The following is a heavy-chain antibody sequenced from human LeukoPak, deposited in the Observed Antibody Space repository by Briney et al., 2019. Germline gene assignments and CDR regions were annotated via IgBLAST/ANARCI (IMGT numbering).Heavy chain of an antibody. V-gene: IGHV4-59*01. CDR3: ARDYSGSYSAFDI. CDR1: GGSISSYY. J-gene: IGHJ3*02. Sequence: SETLSLTCTVSGGSISSYYWSWIRQPPGKGLEWIGYIYYSGSTNYNPSLKSRVTISVDTSKNQFSLKLSSVTAADTAVYYCARDYSGSYSAFDIWGQGTMVTVSS. CDR2: IYYSGST. D-gene: IGHD1-26*01.